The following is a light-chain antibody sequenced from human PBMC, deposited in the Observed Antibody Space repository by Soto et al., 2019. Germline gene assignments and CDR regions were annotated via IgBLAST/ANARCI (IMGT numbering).Light chain of an antibody. CDR3: QHSGNSHGT. J-gene: IGKJ1*01. V-gene: IGKV3-20*01. Sequence: EIVLTQSPGTLSLSPGERATLSCRASQSVSSTYLAWYRHKPGQAPRLLIYGASSRATGIPDRFSGSGSGTDFTLTISRLEPEDVAVYYCQHSGNSHGTFGQGTKV. CDR1: QSVSSTY. CDR2: GAS.